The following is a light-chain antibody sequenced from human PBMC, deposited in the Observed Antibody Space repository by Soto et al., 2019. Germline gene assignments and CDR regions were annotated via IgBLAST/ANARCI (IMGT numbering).Light chain of an antibody. CDR2: DAI. CDR3: QQYYNWPPIT. CDR1: QSVSNR. Sequence: EIVMTQSPATLSVSPGERATLSCRASQSVSNRLAWYKQKPGQGPGLLIYDAIIRATDIPARFSGSGSGTEFTLTVSSLQSEDSAIYYCQQYYNWPPITFGQGTKVEI. J-gene: IGKJ1*01. V-gene: IGKV3-15*01.